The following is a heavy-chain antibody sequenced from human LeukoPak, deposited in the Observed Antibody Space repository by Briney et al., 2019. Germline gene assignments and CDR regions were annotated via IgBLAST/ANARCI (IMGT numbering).Heavy chain of an antibody. CDR2: VSGSGDIT. D-gene: IGHD5-24*01. CDR3: AKRYNYAFDI. CDR1: EFTFSSHA. Sequence: PGGSLRLSCAASEFTFSSHAMSWVRQAPGKGLEWVSLVSGSGDITYYADSVKGRFTIFRDNSKNTLYLQMNSLRAEDTAVYYCAKRYNYAFDIWGQGTMVTVSS. V-gene: IGHV3-23*01. J-gene: IGHJ3*02.